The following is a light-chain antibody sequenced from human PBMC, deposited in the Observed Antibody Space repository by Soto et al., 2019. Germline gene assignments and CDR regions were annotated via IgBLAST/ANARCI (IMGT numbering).Light chain of an antibody. CDR3: QSYDSSIDVV. CDR1: SGSIASNY. CDR2: EDN. Sequence: NFMLTQPHSVSESPGKTVTISCTRSSGSIASNYVQWYQQRPGSAPTTVIYEDNQRPSGVPDRFSGSIDSSSNSASPTISGLKTEDEADYYCQSYDSSIDVVFGGGTKLTVL. J-gene: IGLJ2*01. V-gene: IGLV6-57*04.